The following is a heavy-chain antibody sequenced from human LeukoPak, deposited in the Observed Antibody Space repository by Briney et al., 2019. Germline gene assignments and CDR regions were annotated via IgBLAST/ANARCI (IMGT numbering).Heavy chain of an antibody. Sequence: PSETLSLTCTVSGGATSSSNYYWAWIRQPPGKGLEWMGSIFYSGTTHYNSSLKSRVTLSVDTSKNQFSLKLSSVTAADTAVYYCARTENYIPEDWFDPRGQGTLVTVSS. J-gene: IGHJ5*02. V-gene: IGHV4-39*01. CDR3: ARTENYIPEDWFDP. D-gene: IGHD5-24*01. CDR2: IFYSGTT. CDR1: GGATSSSNYY.